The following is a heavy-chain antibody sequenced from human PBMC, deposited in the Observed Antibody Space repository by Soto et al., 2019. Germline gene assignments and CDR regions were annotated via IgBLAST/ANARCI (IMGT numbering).Heavy chain of an antibody. V-gene: IGHV3-43*01. CDR3: AKDISSGWYYFDY. CDR2: ISWDGGST. J-gene: IGHJ4*02. Sequence: VQLVESGGVVVQPGGSLRLSCAASGFTFDDYTMHWVRQAPGKGLEWVSLISWDGGSTYYADSVKGRFTISRDNSKNSLYLQVNSLRTEDTALYYCAKDISSGWYYFDYWGQGTLVTVSS. CDR1: GFTFDDYT. D-gene: IGHD6-19*01.